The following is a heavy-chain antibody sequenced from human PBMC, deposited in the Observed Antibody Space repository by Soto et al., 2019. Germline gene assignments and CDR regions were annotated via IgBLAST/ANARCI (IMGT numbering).Heavy chain of an antibody. V-gene: IGHV3-30*18. CDR1: GFTFSSYG. J-gene: IGHJ3*02. CDR2: ISYDGSNK. CDR3: AKTSGYPNRGAFDI. D-gene: IGHD3-22*01. Sequence: GGSLRLSCAASGFTFSSYGMHWVRQAPGKGLEWVAVISYDGSNKYYADSVKGRFTISRDNSKNTLYLQMNSLRAEDTAVYYCAKTSGYPNRGAFDIWGQGTMVTVSS.